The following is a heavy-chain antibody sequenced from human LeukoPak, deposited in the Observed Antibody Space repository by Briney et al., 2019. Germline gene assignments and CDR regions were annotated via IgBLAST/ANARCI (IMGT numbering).Heavy chain of an antibody. J-gene: IGHJ3*02. CDR1: GFTFSTYG. CDR3: EWTQGAFDI. D-gene: IGHD2-8*01. V-gene: IGHV3-33*01. Sequence: GGSLRLSCAASGFTFSTYGMHWVRQAPGKGLEWVAVTWHDGTNKFYADSVKGRFTISRDNSKNTLYLQMNSLRAEDTTVYYCEWTQGAFDIWGQGTMVTVSS. CDR2: TWHDGTNK.